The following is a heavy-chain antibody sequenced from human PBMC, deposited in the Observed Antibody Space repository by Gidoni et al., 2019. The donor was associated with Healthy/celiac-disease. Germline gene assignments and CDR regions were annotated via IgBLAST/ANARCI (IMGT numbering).Heavy chain of an antibody. CDR2: ISYDGSNK. CDR3: AKDSYYYGSGSYYDFDY. Sequence: QVQLVESGGGVVQPGRSLRLSCAASGFTFSSYGMHWVRQAPGKGLEWVAVISYDGSNKYYADSVKGRFTISRDNSKNTLYLQMNSLRAEDTAVYYCAKDSYYYGSGSYYDFDYWGQGTLVTVSS. J-gene: IGHJ4*02. CDR1: GFTFSSYG. V-gene: IGHV3-30*18. D-gene: IGHD3-10*01.